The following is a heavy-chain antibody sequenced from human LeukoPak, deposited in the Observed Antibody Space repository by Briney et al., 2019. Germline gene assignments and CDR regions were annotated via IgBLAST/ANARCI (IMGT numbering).Heavy chain of an antibody. D-gene: IGHD3-16*01. CDR3: ARDLGGLGSTPYYFDY. CDR2: INPSGGST. V-gene: IGHV1-46*01. Sequence: GASVKVSCKASGYSFTSYYMHWVRQAPGQGLEWMGIINPSGGSTSYAQKFQGRVTMTRDMSTSTVYMELSSLRSEDTAVCYCARDLGGLGSTPYYFDYWGQGTLVTVSS. CDR1: GYSFTSYY. J-gene: IGHJ4*02.